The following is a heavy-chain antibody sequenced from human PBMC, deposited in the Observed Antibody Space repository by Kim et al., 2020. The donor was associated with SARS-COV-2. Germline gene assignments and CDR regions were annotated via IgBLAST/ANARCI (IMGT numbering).Heavy chain of an antibody. CDR2: IYYSGST. D-gene: IGHD3-22*01. Sequence: SETLSLTCTVSGGSISSSSYYWGWIRQPPGKGLEWIGSIYYSGSTYYNPSLKSRVTISVDTSKNQFSLKLSSVTAADTAVYYCARWITMIVVVDRGGWFDPWGQGTLVTVSS. CDR3: ARWITMIVVVDRGGWFDP. CDR1: GGSISSSSYY. J-gene: IGHJ5*02. V-gene: IGHV4-39*07.